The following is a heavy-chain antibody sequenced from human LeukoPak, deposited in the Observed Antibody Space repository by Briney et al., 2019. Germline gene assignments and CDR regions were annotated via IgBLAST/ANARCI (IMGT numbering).Heavy chain of an antibody. J-gene: IGHJ5*02. V-gene: IGHV3-30*03. Sequence: GGSLRLSCAASGFTFSTYAMHWVCQAPGKGLEWVALISFDGSNKYYADSVKGRFTISRDNSKNTLYLQMNSLRIEDTALYYCAMLGFIPIFGVASDNWFDPWGQGTLVTVSS. CDR1: GFTFSTYA. D-gene: IGHD3-3*01. CDR2: ISFDGSNK. CDR3: AMLGFIPIFGVASDNWFDP.